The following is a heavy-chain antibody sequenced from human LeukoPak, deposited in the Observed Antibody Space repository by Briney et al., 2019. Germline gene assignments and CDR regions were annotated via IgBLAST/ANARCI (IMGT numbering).Heavy chain of an antibody. CDR1: GGSISYFY. D-gene: IGHD3-22*01. V-gene: IGHV4-59*01. CDR3: AREGGGDYYESSDFSVAVFNI. J-gene: IGHJ3*02. CDR2: ISDSGIT. Sequence: SETLSLICSVSGGSISYFYWSWLRQPPGKGLEWIGYISDSGITKNNPSLKSRVTISVDTSKKQFSLMMSSVTAADTAVYYCAREGGGDYYESSDFSVAVFNIGGKGKMVIVFS.